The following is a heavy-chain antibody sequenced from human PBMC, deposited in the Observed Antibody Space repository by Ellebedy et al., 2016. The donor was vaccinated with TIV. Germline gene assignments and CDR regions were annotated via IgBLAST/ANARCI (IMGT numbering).Heavy chain of an antibody. J-gene: IGHJ4*02. D-gene: IGHD2-2*01. CDR3: AASESADSDY. V-gene: IGHV4-59*01. CDR2: MYYSGSS. CDR1: GVSIRNYY. Sequence: MPSETLSLTCTASGVSIRNYYCTWIRQPPGKGLEWIGHMYYSGSSNYNPSLKSRVTMSIDTSKNQFSLKMSSVAAADTAVYYCAASESADSDYWGPGTLVTVSS.